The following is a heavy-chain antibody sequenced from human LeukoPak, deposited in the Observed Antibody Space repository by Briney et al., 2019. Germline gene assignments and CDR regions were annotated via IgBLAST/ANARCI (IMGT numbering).Heavy chain of an antibody. CDR2: INPNSGGT. V-gene: IGHV1-2*02. CDR1: AYTFTVYY. J-gene: IGHJ4*02. Sequence: SVKLSCKASAYTFTVYYMHWVRQGPGQGLERMGWINPNSGGTNYAQKFQGRVTMTRDTSISTAYMELSRLRSDDTAVYYCARADSGYLYYFDYWGQGTLVTVSS. CDR3: ARADSGYLYYFDY. D-gene: IGHD5-12*01.